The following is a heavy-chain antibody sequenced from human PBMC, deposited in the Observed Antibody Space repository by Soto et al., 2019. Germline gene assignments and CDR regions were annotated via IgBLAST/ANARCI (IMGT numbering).Heavy chain of an antibody. J-gene: IGHJ6*02. D-gene: IGHD3-10*01. CDR2: TIPALGKT. Sequence: AAVKVSCKPSGDNFKKNVFTWVRQAPGQGLEWMGGTIPALGKTHYIEKFQGRVTITVDDATRTVYMEVRDLTSEDTAIYYCARGPFRPSAMDVWGQGTTVTVSS. V-gene: IGHV1-69*10. CDR1: GDNFKKNV. CDR3: ARGPFRPSAMDV.